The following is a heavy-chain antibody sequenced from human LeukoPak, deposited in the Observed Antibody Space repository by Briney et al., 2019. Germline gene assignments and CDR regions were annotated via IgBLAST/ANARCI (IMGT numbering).Heavy chain of an antibody. V-gene: IGHV4-34*01. CDR1: GGSFSGYY. CDR2: INHSGST. CDR3: ATGYSSSGKVVEAYY. Sequence: SETLSLTCAVYGGSFSGYYWSWIRQPPGKGLEWIGEINHSGSTNYNPSLKSRVTISVDTSKNQFSLKLSSVTAADTAVYYCATGYSSSGKVVEAYYWGQGTLVTVSS. J-gene: IGHJ4*02. D-gene: IGHD6-13*01.